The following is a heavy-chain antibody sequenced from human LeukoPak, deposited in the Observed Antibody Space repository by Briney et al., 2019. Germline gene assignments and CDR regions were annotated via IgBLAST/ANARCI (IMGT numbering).Heavy chain of an antibody. CDR3: AELGITMIGGV. CDR2: IYSGGST. V-gene: IGHV3-66*01. Sequence: GGSLRLSCAASGFTVSSNYMSWVRQAPGKGLEWVSVIYSGGSTYYADSVKGRFTIFRDNAKNSLYLQMNSLRAEDTAVYYCAELGITMIGGVWGKGTTVTISS. CDR1: GFTVSSNY. D-gene: IGHD3-10*02. J-gene: IGHJ6*04.